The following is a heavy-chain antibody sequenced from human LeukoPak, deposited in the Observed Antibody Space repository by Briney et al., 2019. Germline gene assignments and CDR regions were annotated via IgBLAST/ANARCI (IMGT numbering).Heavy chain of an antibody. Sequence: SETLSLTCTVSGGYISNSDYYWSWIGQHPGKGLEWIGYIYYSGSTYYNPSLKSRVTISVDTSKNQFSLKLSSVTAADTAVYYCARVVRTELWFSNDYWGQGTLVTVSS. D-gene: IGHD3-10*01. CDR1: GGYISNSDYY. J-gene: IGHJ4*02. CDR2: IYYSGST. V-gene: IGHV4-31*03. CDR3: ARVVRTELWFSNDY.